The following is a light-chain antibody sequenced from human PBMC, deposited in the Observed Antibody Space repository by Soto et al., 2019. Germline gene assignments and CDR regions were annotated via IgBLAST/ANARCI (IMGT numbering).Light chain of an antibody. CDR2: AAS. J-gene: IGKJ4*02. V-gene: IGKV1-39*01. Sequence: DILLHQSTLSMSASVGDRVTITCRASQSISCYFNWYQQKPGKAPKLLIYAASSLQAGVSSRFSGSGSGTDFTLTISNLQPEDCATYYCQQTSRTPRFGVGTKVDIK. CDR3: QQTSRTPR. CDR1: QSISCY.